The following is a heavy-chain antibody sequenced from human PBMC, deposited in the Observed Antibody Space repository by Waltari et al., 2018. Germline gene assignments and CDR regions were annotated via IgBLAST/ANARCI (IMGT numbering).Heavy chain of an antibody. CDR3: ARDLSITIFGVVIRGGADY. CDR1: GYTFTSYY. CDR2: INPSGGST. Sequence: QVQLVQSGAEVKKPGASVKVSCKASGYTFTSYYMHWVRQAPGQGLEWMGIINPSGGSTSYAQKFQGRVTMTRDTSTSTVYMELSSLRAEDTAVYYCARDLSITIFGVVIRGGADYWGQGTLVTVSS. J-gene: IGHJ4*02. V-gene: IGHV1-46*01. D-gene: IGHD3-3*01.